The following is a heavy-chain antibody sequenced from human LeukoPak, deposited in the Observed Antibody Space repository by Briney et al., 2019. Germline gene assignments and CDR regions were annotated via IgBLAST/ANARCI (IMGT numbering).Heavy chain of an antibody. Sequence: ASVKVSCKASGYTFTSYYMHWVRQAPGQGLEWMGIINPSGGSTSYAQKFQGRVTMTRDMSTSTVYMELSSLRSEDTAVYYCARDRKWELIFDYWGQGTLVTVSS. CDR3: ARDRKWELIFDY. D-gene: IGHD1-26*01. CDR1: GYTFTSYY. J-gene: IGHJ4*02. CDR2: INPSGGST. V-gene: IGHV1-46*01.